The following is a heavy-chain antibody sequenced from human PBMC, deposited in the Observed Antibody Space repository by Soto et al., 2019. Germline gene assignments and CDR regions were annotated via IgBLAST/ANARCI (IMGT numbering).Heavy chain of an antibody. V-gene: IGHV1-69*02. Sequence: ASVKVSCKASGGTFSSYTISWVRQAPGQGLEWMGRIIPILGIANYAQKFQGRVTITADKSTSTAYMELSSLRSEDTAVYYCARSFGYCSGGSCYGPVYYMDVWGKGTRSPSP. J-gene: IGHJ6*03. CDR3: ARSFGYCSGGSCYGPVYYMDV. CDR1: GGTFSSYT. D-gene: IGHD2-15*01. CDR2: IIPILGIA.